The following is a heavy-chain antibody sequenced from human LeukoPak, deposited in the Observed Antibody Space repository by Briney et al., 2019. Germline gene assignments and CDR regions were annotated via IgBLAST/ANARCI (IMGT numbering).Heavy chain of an antibody. CDR2: ISGGGDSI. D-gene: IGHD3-22*01. V-gene: IGHV3-23*01. CDR1: GFTFSSYA. Sequence: GGSLRLSCAASGFTFSSYAMSWVRQAPGKGLEWVSAISGGGDSIYYADSVKGRFTISRDNSKNTLYLQMNSLRAEDTAVYYCAKGPLPYDSSGYSNYWGQGTLVTVSS. CDR3: AKGPLPYDSSGYSNY. J-gene: IGHJ4*02.